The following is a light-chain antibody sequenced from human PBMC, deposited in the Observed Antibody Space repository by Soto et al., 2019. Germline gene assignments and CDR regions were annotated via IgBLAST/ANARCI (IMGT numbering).Light chain of an antibody. J-gene: IGKJ1*01. CDR3: QQSYSAPPT. V-gene: IGKV1-39*01. Sequence: DNQLTQSPSSLSAYLGDRVTITCRASLPTSIYLNWYQHKPGKAPRLLIYAASSLQSGVPSRFSGSGSGTDFTLTISSLEAEDFATYYCQQSYSAPPTFGQGTKVESK. CDR2: AAS. CDR1: LPTSIY.